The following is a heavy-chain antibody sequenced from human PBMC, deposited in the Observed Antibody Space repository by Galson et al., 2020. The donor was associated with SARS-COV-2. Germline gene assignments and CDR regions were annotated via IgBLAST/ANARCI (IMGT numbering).Heavy chain of an antibody. J-gene: IGHJ6*03. CDR2: INVGGNT. Sequence: SETLSLTCAVYGGSFSGYSWTWIRQPPGKGLEWIGEINVGGNTNYSPSLRSRVTVSVDTSKNQFSLNLRSVTAADTAVYYCARGHRGVVPSPVLGLGPFYSYYYMDVWSKGTTVTVSS. CDR3: ARGHRGVVPSPVLGLGPFYSYYYMDV. V-gene: IGHV4-34*01. D-gene: IGHD3-16*01. CDR1: GGSFSGYS.